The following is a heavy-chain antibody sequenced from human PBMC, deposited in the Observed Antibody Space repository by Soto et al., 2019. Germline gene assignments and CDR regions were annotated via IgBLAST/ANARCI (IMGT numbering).Heavy chain of an antibody. CDR2: IYFAGST. D-gene: IGHD2-15*01. V-gene: IGHV4-39*01. Sequence: ASETLSLTCTVSGGSISSTDHYWGWVRQPPGKGLEWLGSIYFAGSTFHNPSLKSRATISVDTSRNQFSLRLTTVTASDTAVYYCARLVFHCLRGSCADYSFYGLDVWGPGTTVTVSS. CDR1: GGSISSTDHY. J-gene: IGHJ6*02. CDR3: ARLVFHCLRGSCADYSFYGLDV.